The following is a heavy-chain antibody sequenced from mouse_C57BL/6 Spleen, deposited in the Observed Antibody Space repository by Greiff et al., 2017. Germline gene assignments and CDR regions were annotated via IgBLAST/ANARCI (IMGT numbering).Heavy chain of an antibody. CDR3: ARAELTGTMRFAY. CDR1: GYTFTSYW. Sequence: QVLLQQPGAELVKPGASVKLSCKASGYTFTSYWMHWVKQRPGQGLEWIGMIHPNSGSTNYNEKFKSKATLTVDKSSSTAYMQLSSLTSEDSAVYYCARAELTGTMRFAYWGQGTLVTVSA. D-gene: IGHD4-1*01. CDR2: IHPNSGST. V-gene: IGHV1-64*01. J-gene: IGHJ3*01.